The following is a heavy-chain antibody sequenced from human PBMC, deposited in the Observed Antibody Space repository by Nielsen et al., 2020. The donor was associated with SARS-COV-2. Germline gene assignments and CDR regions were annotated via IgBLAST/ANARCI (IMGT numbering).Heavy chain of an antibody. CDR3: ARDGGYSGYDPYYYYYYGMDV. Sequence: GESLKISCAASGFTFSSYEMNWVRQAPGKGLEWVSYISSSGSTIYYADSVKGRSTISRDNAKNSLYLQMNSLRAEDTAVYYCARDGGYSGYDPYYYYYYGMDVWGQGTTVTVSS. CDR2: ISSSGSTI. J-gene: IGHJ6*02. CDR1: GFTFSSYE. D-gene: IGHD5-12*01. V-gene: IGHV3-48*03.